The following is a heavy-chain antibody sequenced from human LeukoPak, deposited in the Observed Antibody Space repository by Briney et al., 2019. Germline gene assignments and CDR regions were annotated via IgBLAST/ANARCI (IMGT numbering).Heavy chain of an antibody. V-gene: IGHV3-53*01. D-gene: IGHD3-22*01. CDR1: GFTARSNY. J-gene: IGHJ4*02. CDR3: ARVSYDSSGYYFDY. CDR2: IYSGGST. Sequence: PGGSLRLSCAASGFTARSNYMSWVRQAPGKGLEWVSVIYSGGSTYYADSVKGRFTISRDNSKNTLYLQMNSLRAEDTAVYYCARVSYDSSGYYFDYWGQGTLVTVSS.